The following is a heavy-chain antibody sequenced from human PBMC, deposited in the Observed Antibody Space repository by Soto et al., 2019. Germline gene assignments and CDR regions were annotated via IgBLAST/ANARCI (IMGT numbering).Heavy chain of an antibody. CDR3: AHSPTIAADYYYYGMDV. CDR1: GFSLSTSGVG. D-gene: IGHD6-13*01. Sequence: SGPTLVNPTQTLTLTRTFSGFSLSTSGVGVGWIRQPPGKALEWLALIYWNDDKRYSPSLKSRLTITKDTSKNQVVLTMTNMDPVDTATYYCAHSPTIAADYYYYGMDVWGQGTTVTVSS. V-gene: IGHV2-5*01. J-gene: IGHJ6*02. CDR2: IYWNDDK.